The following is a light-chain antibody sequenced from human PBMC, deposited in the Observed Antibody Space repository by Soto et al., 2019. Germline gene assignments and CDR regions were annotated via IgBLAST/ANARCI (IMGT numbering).Light chain of an antibody. J-gene: IGKJ5*01. CDR2: DAS. CDR3: QQRSNGPLIP. CDR1: QSVSSY. Sequence: ELVLTPSPGNQTLSPGERATLSCRASQSVSSYLAWYQQKPGQAPRLLIYDASNRATGIPARFSGSGSGTDFTLTISSLEPEDFAVYYCQQRSNGPLIPFCQVTLLEIK. V-gene: IGKV3-11*01.